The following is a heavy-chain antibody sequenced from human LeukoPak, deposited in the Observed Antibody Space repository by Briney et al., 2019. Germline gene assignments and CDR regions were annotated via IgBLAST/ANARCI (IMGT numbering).Heavy chain of an antibody. CDR3: ARSKWELRGAIDY. D-gene: IGHD1-26*01. CDR2: IYTSGST. CDR1: GGSISSGSYY. J-gene: IGHJ4*02. V-gene: IGHV4-61*02. Sequence: SETLSLTCTVSGGSISSGSYYWSWIRQPAGKGLEWIGRIYTSGSTNYNPSLKSRVTISVDTSKNQFSLKLSSVTAADTAVYYRARSKWELRGAIDYWGQGTLVTVSS.